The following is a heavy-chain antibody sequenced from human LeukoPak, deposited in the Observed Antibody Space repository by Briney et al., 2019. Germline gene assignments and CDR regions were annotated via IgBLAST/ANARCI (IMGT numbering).Heavy chain of an antibody. J-gene: IGHJ4*02. CDR2: INQDGSKK. D-gene: IGHD2-8*01. CDR1: GFTFSSYW. V-gene: IGHV3-7*03. Sequence: GGSLRLSCAASGFTFSSYWMNWVRQAPGKGLEWVANINQDGSKKYYVDSVKGRFTISRDNAKNSLYLQMNSLRAEDTAVYYCAKGGLGYCTNGVCYTGNFDYWGQGTLVTVSS. CDR3: AKGGLGYCTNGVCYTGNFDY.